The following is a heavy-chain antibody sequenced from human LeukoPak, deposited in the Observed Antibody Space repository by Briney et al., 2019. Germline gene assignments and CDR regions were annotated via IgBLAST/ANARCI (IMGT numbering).Heavy chain of an antibody. CDR1: GGSISSYY. Sequence: TSETLSLTCTVSGGSISSYYWSWIRQPPGKGLEWIGYIYYSGSTNYNPPLKSRVTISVDTSKNQFSLKLSSVTAADTAVYYCARGPTVTNNFDYWGQGTLVTVSS. CDR3: ARGPTVTNNFDY. J-gene: IGHJ4*02. V-gene: IGHV4-59*01. CDR2: IYYSGST. D-gene: IGHD4-17*01.